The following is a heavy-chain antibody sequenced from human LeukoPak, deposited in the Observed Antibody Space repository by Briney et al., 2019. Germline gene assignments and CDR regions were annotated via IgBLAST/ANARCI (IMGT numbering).Heavy chain of an antibody. Sequence: GGSLRHSCAASGSTFSSYTMNWVRQAPGKGTEWGSPIRSSSSYIYYADSVKGRFTISRDNAKNSLYLQMNSLRAEDTTVYYCARDTYDILTGYYKWAFDIWGQGTMVTVSS. D-gene: IGHD3-9*01. CDR2: IRSSSSYI. J-gene: IGHJ3*02. CDR1: GSTFSSYT. V-gene: IGHV3-21*06. CDR3: ARDTYDILTGYYKWAFDI.